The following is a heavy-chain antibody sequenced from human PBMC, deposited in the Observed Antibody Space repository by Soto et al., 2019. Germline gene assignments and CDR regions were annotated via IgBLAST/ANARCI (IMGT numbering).Heavy chain of an antibody. CDR1: GGTFSSYA. V-gene: IGHV1-69*06. J-gene: IGHJ5*02. CDR2: IIPIFGTA. D-gene: IGHD2-2*01. Sequence: ASVKVSCKASGGTFSSYAISWVRQAPGQGLEWMGGIIPIFGTANYAQKFQGRVTITADKSTSTAYMELSSLRSEDTAVYYCARGRKYQLLLDWFDPWGQGTLVTVS. CDR3: ARGRKYQLLLDWFDP.